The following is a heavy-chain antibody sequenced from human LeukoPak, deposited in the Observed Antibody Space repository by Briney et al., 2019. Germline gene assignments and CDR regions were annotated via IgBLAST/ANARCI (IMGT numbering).Heavy chain of an antibody. J-gene: IGHJ4*02. CDR2: LSFDGNHQ. V-gene: IGHV3-30*03. D-gene: IGHD6-19*01. CDR1: GFTFSSFG. CDR3: ARDWFDSGWYLDH. Sequence: GGSLRLSCAASGFTFSSFGMHWVRQAPGRGLEWVALLSFDGNHQFYADSVKGRFTLSRDNFKNMVFLEMTSLRVEDTAVYYCARDWFDSGWYLDHWGQGALVTVSS.